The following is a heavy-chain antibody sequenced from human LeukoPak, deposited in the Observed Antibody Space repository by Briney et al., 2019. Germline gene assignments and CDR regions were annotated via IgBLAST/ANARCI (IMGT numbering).Heavy chain of an antibody. D-gene: IGHD4-17*01. V-gene: IGHV3-48*04. CDR3: ARGGGGDYNYYYYMDV. Sequence: GGSLRLSCAASGFTFSSYSMNWVRPAPGEGLEWVSYISSSGSTIYYADSVKGRFTISRDNAKNSLYLQMNSLRAEDTAVYYCARGGGGDYNYYYYMDVWGKGTTVTVSS. J-gene: IGHJ6*03. CDR1: GFTFSSYS. CDR2: ISSSGSTI.